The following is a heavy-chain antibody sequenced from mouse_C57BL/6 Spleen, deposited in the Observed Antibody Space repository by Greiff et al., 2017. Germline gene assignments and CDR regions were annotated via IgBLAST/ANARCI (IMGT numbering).Heavy chain of an antibody. J-gene: IGHJ2*01. CDR1: GYTFTSYG. D-gene: IGHD3-2*02. CDR3: ASDSSGDLDY. V-gene: IGHV1-81*01. Sequence: VQLQQSGAELARPGASVKLSCTASGYTFTSYGLSWVKQITGQGLEWIGEIYPRSGTTSYNEKFKGKATLTADKSSSTGYMELRRLTDEDSAVYCCASDSSGDLDYWGQGTTLTVSS. CDR2: IYPRSGTT.